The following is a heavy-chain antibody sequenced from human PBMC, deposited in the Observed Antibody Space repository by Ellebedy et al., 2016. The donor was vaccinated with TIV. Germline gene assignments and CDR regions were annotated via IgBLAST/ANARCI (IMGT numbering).Heavy chain of an antibody. CDR2: ISGSGGST. Sequence: ETLSLXCAVYGGSFSGYYWSWIRQAPGKGLEWVSAISGSGGSTYYADSVKGRFTISRDNSKNTLYLQMNSLRAEDTAVYYCAKDTAVYGSGKRYFDYWGQGTLVTVSS. J-gene: IGHJ4*02. D-gene: IGHD3-10*01. V-gene: IGHV3-23*01. CDR1: GGSFSGYY. CDR3: AKDTAVYGSGKRYFDY.